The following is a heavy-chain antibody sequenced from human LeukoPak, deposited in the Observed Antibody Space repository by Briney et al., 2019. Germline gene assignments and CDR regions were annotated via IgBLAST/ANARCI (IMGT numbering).Heavy chain of an antibody. J-gene: IGHJ4*02. D-gene: IGHD3-16*01. V-gene: IGHV4-34*01. CDR3: ARRGGFFDF. Sequence: PSETLSLTCAVYGGSFSGYYWSWIRQPPGKGLEWIGEIYHTGSTNYNPSLQSRVTISIDKSKNQFSLRLSSVTAADTAFYYCARRGGFFDFWGQGTLVTVSS. CDR2: IYHTGST. CDR1: GGSFSGYY.